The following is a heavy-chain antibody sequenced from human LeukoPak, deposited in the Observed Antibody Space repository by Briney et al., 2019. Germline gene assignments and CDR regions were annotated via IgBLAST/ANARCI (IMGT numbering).Heavy chain of an antibody. Sequence: GGSLRISCAASGFTFSSYAMSWVRQAPGNGLEWVSAISGSGGSTYYADSVKGRFTISRDNSKNTLYLQMNSLRAEDTAVYYCASIVGATFLRDVDYWGQGILVTVSS. CDR2: ISGSGGST. J-gene: IGHJ4*02. D-gene: IGHD1-26*01. CDR3: ASIVGATFLRDVDY. V-gene: IGHV3-23*01. CDR1: GFTFSSYA.